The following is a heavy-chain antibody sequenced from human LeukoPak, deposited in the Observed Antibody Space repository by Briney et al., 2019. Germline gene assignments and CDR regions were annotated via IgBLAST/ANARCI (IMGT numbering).Heavy chain of an antibody. V-gene: IGHV1-69*06. J-gene: IGHJ3*02. CDR2: IIPIFGTA. D-gene: IGHD5-18*01. CDR3: ARDHGGYSYGYDAFDI. Sequence: SVKVSCKASGGTFSSYAISWVRQAPGQGLEWMGGIIPIFGTANYAQKFQGRVTITADKSTSTAYMELGSLRSEDTAVYYCARDHGGYSYGYDAFDIWGQGTMVTVSS. CDR1: GGTFSSYA.